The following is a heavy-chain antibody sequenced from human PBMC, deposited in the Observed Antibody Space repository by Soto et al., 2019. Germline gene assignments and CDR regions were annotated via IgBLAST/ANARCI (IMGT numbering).Heavy chain of an antibody. D-gene: IGHD6-19*01. J-gene: IGHJ5*02. Sequence: PGGSLRLSCAASGFTFSSYGMHWVRQAPGKGLEWVAVIWYDGSNKYYADSVKGRFTISRDNSKNTLYLQMNSLRAEDTAVYYCARDGGSGWDGSNWFDPWGQGTLVTVSS. V-gene: IGHV3-33*01. CDR2: IWYDGSNK. CDR3: ARDGGSGWDGSNWFDP. CDR1: GFTFSSYG.